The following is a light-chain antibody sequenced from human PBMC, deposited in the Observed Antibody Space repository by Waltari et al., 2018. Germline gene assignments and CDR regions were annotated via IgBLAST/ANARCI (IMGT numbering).Light chain of an antibody. CDR1: QNIGRY. CDR3: QHRYDWPPLYT. J-gene: IGKJ2*01. Sequence: EIVLTQSPATLSFSPGERVTLSCRASQNIGRYLAWYQQKPGQAPRVLIYDASNRATGIPARFSGSGSGTDFTLTISSLEPEDFAVYYCQHRYDWPPLYTFGQGTKLEIK. CDR2: DAS. V-gene: IGKV3-11*01.